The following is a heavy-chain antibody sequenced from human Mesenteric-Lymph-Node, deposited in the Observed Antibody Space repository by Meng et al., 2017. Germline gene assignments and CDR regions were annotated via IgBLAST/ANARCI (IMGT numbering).Heavy chain of an antibody. CDR2: IIHGGSP. CDR3: ARRPTGIDY. V-gene: IGHV4-34*12. CDR1: GVSLSGVY. D-gene: IGHD2-8*02. Sequence: QVHLQRGGAGLVEASGTLSRTGAVNGVSLSGVYWNWIRQPPGKGLEWIGEIIHGGSPSYNPSHKSRVTISIDTSKNQLSLMLSSVTAADTAVYYCARRPTGIDYWGQGTLVTVSS. J-gene: IGHJ4*02.